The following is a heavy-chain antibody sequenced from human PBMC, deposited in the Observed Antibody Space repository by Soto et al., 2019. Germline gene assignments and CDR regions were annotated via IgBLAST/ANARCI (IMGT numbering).Heavy chain of an antibody. CDR1: GYIFNKYG. V-gene: IGHV1-18*01. Sequence: GASVKVSCKASGYIFNKYGFNWVRQAPGQGLEWMGRISAFNGYTNFAQKFQGRVTLTTDTSTNTAYMELSSLSSDDTAIYYCARGRGVVIPAGSPDAFDVWGQGTMVAVSS. CDR2: ISAFNGYT. CDR3: ARGRGVVIPAGSPDAFDV. D-gene: IGHD2-21*01. J-gene: IGHJ3*01.